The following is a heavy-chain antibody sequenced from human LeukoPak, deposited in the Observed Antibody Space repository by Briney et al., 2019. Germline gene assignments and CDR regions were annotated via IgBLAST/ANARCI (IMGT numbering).Heavy chain of an antibody. CDR3: ARGRLATKFLYYYYYGMDV. CDR1: GGSFSGYY. D-gene: IGHD5-12*01. J-gene: IGHJ6*02. Sequence: SETLSLTCAVYGGSFSGYYWSWIRQPPGKGLEWIGEINHGGSTNYNPSLKSQVTISVDTSKNQFSLKLSSVTAADTAVYYCARGRLATKFLYYYYYGMDVWGQGTTVTVSS. CDR2: INHGGST. V-gene: IGHV4-34*01.